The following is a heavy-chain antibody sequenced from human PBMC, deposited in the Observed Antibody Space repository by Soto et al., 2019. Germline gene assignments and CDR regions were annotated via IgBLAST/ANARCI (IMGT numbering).Heavy chain of an antibody. CDR3: ARQAID. Sequence: PSETLSLTCTVSGGSISDYYWSWFRQAPGKGLDWIGYVYYSGSTNYNPSLQSRVTMSVDTSKNQFSLKLSSVTAADTAVYYCARQAIDWGQGTLVT. V-gene: IGHV4-59*08. J-gene: IGHJ4*02. CDR1: GGSISDYY. CDR2: VYYSGST.